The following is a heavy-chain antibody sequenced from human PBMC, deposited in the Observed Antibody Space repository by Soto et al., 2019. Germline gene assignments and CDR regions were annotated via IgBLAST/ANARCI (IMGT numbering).Heavy chain of an antibody. V-gene: IGHV1-69*02. CDR2: IIPILGIA. CDR3: ARVQGRYYDFWSGQDWFDP. Sequence: SVKVSCKASGGTFSSYTISWVRQAPGQGLEWMGRIIPILGIANYAQKFQGRVTITADKSTSTAYMELSSLRSEDTAVYYCARVQGRYYDFWSGQDWFDPWGQGTLVTVSS. J-gene: IGHJ5*02. CDR1: GGTFSSYT. D-gene: IGHD3-3*01.